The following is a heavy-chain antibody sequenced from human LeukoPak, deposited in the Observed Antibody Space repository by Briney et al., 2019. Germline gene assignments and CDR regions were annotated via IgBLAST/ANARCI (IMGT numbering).Heavy chain of an antibody. CDR2: IYHSGST. CDR3: ARLSRGDSSGYYYYPDY. V-gene: IGHV4-4*02. CDR1: GGSISSSNW. Sequence: PSETLSLTCAVSGGSISSSNWWSWVRQPPGKGLEWIGEIYHSGSTNYNPSLKSRVTISVDKSKNQFSLKLSSVTAADTAVYYCARLSRGDSSGYYYYPDYWGQGTLVTVSS. D-gene: IGHD3-22*01. J-gene: IGHJ4*02.